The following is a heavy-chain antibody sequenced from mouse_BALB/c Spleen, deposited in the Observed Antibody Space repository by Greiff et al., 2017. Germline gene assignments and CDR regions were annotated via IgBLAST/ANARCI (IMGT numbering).Heavy chain of an antibody. J-gene: IGHJ4*01. CDR3: ARHPIYYYGSSAYAMDY. CDR1: GFTFSSYY. D-gene: IGHD1-1*01. V-gene: IGHV5-6-2*01. CDR2: INSNGGST. Sequence: EVKLVESGGGLVKLGGSLKLSCAASGFTFSSYYMSWVRQTPEKRLELVAAINSNGGSTYYPDTVKGRFTISRDNAKNTLYLQMSSLKSEDTALYYCARHPIYYYGSSAYAMDYWGQGTSVTVSS.